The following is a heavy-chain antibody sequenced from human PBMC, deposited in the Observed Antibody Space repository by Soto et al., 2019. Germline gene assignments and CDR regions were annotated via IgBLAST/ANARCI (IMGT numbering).Heavy chain of an antibody. J-gene: IGHJ4*02. D-gene: IGHD2-15*01. Sequence: SLRLSCAASGFTFSSYAMSWVRQAPGKGLEWVSAISGSGGSTYYADSVKGRFTISRDNSKNTLYLQMNSLRAEDTAVYYCAKGPTNCSGGSCYYFDYWGQGTLVTVSS. V-gene: IGHV3-23*01. CDR1: GFTFSSYA. CDR2: ISGSGGST. CDR3: AKGPTNCSGGSCYYFDY.